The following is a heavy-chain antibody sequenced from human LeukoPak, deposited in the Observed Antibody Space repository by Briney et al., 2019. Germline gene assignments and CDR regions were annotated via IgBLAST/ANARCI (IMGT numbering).Heavy chain of an antibody. J-gene: IGHJ4*02. V-gene: IGHV4-59*01. CDR2: IYYHGST. D-gene: IGHD4-11*01. CDR3: ARVDYSRRVFDY. Sequence: SSETLSLTCTVSSDSMSSYYWSWIRQPPGKGLEWIGYIYYHGSTNYNPSLKSRVSTSVDTSKNQFSLKLSSVTAADTAVYYCARVDYSRRVFDYWGQGTLITVSS. CDR1: SDSMSSYY.